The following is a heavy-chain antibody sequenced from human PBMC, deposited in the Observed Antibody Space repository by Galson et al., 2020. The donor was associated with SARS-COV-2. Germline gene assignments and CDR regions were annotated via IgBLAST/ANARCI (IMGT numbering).Heavy chain of an antibody. D-gene: IGHD2-2*01. J-gene: IGHJ6*02. CDR3: ARGIVVVPAATEVYYYYYGMDV. V-gene: IGHV1-18*01. CDR2: ISAYNGNT. Sequence: ASVKVSCKASGYTFTSYGISWERQAPGQGLEWMGWISAYNGNTNYAQKLQGRVTMTTDTSTSTAYMELRSLRSDDTAVYYCARGIVVVPAATEVYYYYYGMDVWGQGTTVTVSS. CDR1: GYTFTSYG.